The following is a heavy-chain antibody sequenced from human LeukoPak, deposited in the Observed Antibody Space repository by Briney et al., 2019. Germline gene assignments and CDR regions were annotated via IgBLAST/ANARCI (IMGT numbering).Heavy chain of an antibody. CDR1: GGSISSSSYY. J-gene: IGHJ3*02. CDR2: IYHSGST. Sequence: SETLSLTCTVSGGSISSSSYYWGWIRQPPGKGLEWIGSIYHSGSTNYIPSLKSRVTISVDKSKNQFSLKLSSVTAADTAVYYCASPYYYGSGSPTDDAFDIWGQGTMVTVSS. V-gene: IGHV4-39*07. CDR3: ASPYYYGSGSPTDDAFDI. D-gene: IGHD3-10*01.